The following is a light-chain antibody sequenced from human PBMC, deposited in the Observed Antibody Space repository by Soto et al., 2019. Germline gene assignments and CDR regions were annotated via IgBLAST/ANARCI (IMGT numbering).Light chain of an antibody. V-gene: IGLV2-14*03. CDR1: NSDIGGYNY. CDR2: DVS. J-gene: IGLJ2*01. CDR3: SSYTSTTASVL. Sequence: QSALTQPASVSGSPGQSVTISCTGTNSDIGGYNYVSWYQQHPGKAPKVLISDVSDRPSGVSPRFSGSKSGNTASLTISGLRSEDEDDYYCSSYTSTTASVLVGGGTKPTVL.